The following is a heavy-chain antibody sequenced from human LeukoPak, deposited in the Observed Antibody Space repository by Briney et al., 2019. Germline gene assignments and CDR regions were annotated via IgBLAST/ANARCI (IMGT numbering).Heavy chain of an antibody. J-gene: IGHJ5*02. Sequence: SEALSLTCTVSGGSVSGYYWSWIRQPPGKRLEWIGYVYDTGATNYNPSLKSRFTISIDTSKNQFSLYLSSVTAADTAVYYCARLPLIATTRGGFDPWGQGTLVTVSS. CDR1: GGSVSGYY. CDR2: VYDTGAT. D-gene: IGHD1/OR15-1a*01. CDR3: ARLPLIATTRGGFDP. V-gene: IGHV4-59*08.